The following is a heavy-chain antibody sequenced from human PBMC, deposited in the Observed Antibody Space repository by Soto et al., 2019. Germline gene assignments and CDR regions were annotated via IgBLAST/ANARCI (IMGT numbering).Heavy chain of an antibody. CDR1: GGSISSYY. D-gene: IGHD3-22*01. CDR3: ARLPDSSGYYYRGSWYFDL. Sequence: QVQLQESGPGLVKPSETLSLTCTVSGGSISSYYWGWIRQPPGKGLEWIGYIYYSGRTNYNPYLKDRVTISVDTSKNHSSLKLSSVTAADTAVYYCARLPDSSGYYYRGSWYFDLWGRGTLVTVSS. J-gene: IGHJ2*01. V-gene: IGHV4-59*08. CDR2: IYYSGRT.